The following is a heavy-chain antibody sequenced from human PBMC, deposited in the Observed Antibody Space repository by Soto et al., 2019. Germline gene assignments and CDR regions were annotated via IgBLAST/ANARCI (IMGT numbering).Heavy chain of an antibody. CDR3: ARDTAPGFYDGNGYLDY. Sequence: GGPLRLSSIGPGLRFDDYAMQRVERVPGKGLECVSGINSDSGGLGYADYAKGRFTMSRDNVKNSLYLQMNSLKNEDTALYYCARDTAPGFYDGNGYLDYWGQGTPVTVSS. CDR1: GLRFDDYA. V-gene: IGHV3-9*01. D-gene: IGHD3-22*01. CDR2: INSDSGGL. J-gene: IGHJ4*02.